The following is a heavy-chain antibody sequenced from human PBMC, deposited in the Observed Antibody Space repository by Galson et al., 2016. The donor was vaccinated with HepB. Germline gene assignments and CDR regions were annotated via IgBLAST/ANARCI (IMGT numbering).Heavy chain of an antibody. CDR2: INPATGAT. Sequence: SVKVSCKASGYIFTDYYIHWVRQAPGQGLEWMGWINPATGATNYAQKFQDRVTMTRDTSISTAYMDLSSLRSDDTAVFYCARKGRLQCFDYWGQGTLVTVSS. V-gene: IGHV1-2*02. J-gene: IGHJ4*02. CDR3: ARKGRLQCFDY. CDR1: GYIFTDYY. D-gene: IGHD5-24*01.